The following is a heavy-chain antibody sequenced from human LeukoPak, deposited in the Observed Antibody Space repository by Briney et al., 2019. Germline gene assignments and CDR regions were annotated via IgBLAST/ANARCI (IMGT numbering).Heavy chain of an antibody. J-gene: IGHJ6*03. Sequence: SETLSLTCAVSGYSISSGYYWGWIRQPPGKGLEWIGSIYHSGSTYYNPSLKSRVIISVDTSKNQFSLKLSSVTAADTAVYYCARVGGVGYYYYMDVWGKGTTVTVSS. V-gene: IGHV4-38-2*01. D-gene: IGHD3-16*01. CDR3: ARVGGVGYYYYMDV. CDR2: IYHSGST. CDR1: GYSISSGYY.